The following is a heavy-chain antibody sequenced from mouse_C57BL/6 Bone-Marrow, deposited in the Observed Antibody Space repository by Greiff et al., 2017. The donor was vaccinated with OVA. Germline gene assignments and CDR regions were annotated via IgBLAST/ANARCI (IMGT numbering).Heavy chain of an antibody. CDR3: AREVGRGFAY. Sequence: VQLQQSGAELARPGASVKLSCKASGYTFTSYGISWVKQRTGQGLEWIGEIYPRSGNTYYNEKFKGKATLTADKSSSTAYMELRRLTSEDSAVYFCAREVGRGFAYWGQGTLVTVSA. D-gene: IGHD4-1*01. CDR2: IYPRSGNT. V-gene: IGHV1-81*01. J-gene: IGHJ3*01. CDR1: GYTFTSYG.